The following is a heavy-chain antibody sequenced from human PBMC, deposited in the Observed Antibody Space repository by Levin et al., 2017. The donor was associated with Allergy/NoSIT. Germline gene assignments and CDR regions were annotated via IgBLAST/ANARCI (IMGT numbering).Heavy chain of an antibody. V-gene: IGHV4-31*02. D-gene: IGHD2-2*03. Sequence: SQTLSLTWTVSGGSISGGGYHWTWIRQHPEKGLEWIGYIYYSGSTFYNPSLKSRLMISVDTSKNQFSLNVSSVTAADTAVYYCAREDGSTFDFWGQGALVTVAS. J-gene: IGHJ4*02. CDR2: IYYSGST. CDR3: AREDGSTFDF. CDR1: GGSISGGGYH.